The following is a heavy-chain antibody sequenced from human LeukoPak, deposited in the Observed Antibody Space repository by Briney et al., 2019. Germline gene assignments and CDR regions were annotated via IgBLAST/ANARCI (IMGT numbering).Heavy chain of an antibody. D-gene: IGHD1-26*01. J-gene: IGHJ4*02. Sequence: GGSLRLSCAASGFTFSSYAMHWVRQAPGKGLEWVAVISYDGSNKYYADSVKGRFTIPRDNSKNTLYLQMNSLRAEDTAVYYCARDRQFGGSYYNYWGQGTLVTVSS. V-gene: IGHV3-30-3*01. CDR2: ISYDGSNK. CDR1: GFTFSSYA. CDR3: ARDRQFGGSYYNY.